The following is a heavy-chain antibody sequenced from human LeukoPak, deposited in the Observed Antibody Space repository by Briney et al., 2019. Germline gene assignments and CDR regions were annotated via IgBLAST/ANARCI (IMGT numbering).Heavy chain of an antibody. CDR1: GFTFDDYA. V-gene: IGHV3-9*03. D-gene: IGHD1-14*01. CDR3: AASIAGGDY. CDR2: ISWNSGSI. Sequence: GRSLRLSCAASGFTFDDYAMHWVRQAPGKGLEWVSGISWNSGSIGYADSVKGRFTISRDNAKNSLYLQMNSLRAEVMALYYCAASIAGGDYWGQGTLVTVSS. J-gene: IGHJ4*02.